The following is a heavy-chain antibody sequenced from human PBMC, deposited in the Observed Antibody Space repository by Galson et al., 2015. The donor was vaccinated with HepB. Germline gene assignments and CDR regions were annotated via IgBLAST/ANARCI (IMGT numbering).Heavy chain of an antibody. V-gene: IGHV1-69*04. CDR1: GGTFSSYA. D-gene: IGHD5-18*01. J-gene: IGHJ4*02. CDR2: IIPILGIA. Sequence: SVKVSCKASGGTFSSYAISWVRQAPGQGLEWMGRIIPILGIANYAQKFQGRVTITADKSTSTAYMELSSLRSEDTAVYYCASALGYSYVATADYWGQGTLVTVSS. CDR3: ASALGYSYVATADY.